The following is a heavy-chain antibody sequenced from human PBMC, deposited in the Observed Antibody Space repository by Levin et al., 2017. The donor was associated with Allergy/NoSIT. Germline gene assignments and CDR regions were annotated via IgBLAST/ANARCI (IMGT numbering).Heavy chain of an antibody. CDR3: AKEISDYGDRRGY. Sequence: GGSLRLSCAASGFTFSNYPMTWVRQVPGKGLEWVSSISGRSGIIYYAASVKGRVTISRDNSNNTLYLQINSLSAEDTAVYYCAKEISDYGDRRGYWGQGTLVTVSS. CDR2: ISGRSGII. D-gene: IGHD4-17*01. V-gene: IGHV3-23*01. CDR1: GFTFSNYP. J-gene: IGHJ4*02.